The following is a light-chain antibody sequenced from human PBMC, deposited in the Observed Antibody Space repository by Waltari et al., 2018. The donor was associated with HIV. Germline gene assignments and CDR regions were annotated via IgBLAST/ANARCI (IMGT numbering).Light chain of an antibody. J-gene: IGKJ2*01. CDR1: QSVSSSY. Sequence: ESVLTQSPGTLSLSPGERATLSCRASQSVSSSYLAWYQQKPGQAPRLLIYDASSRATGIPDRFSGSGSGTDFTLTISRLEPEDFAVYYCQQYGSSPSYTFGQGTKLEIK. CDR3: QQYGSSPSYT. V-gene: IGKV3-20*01. CDR2: DAS.